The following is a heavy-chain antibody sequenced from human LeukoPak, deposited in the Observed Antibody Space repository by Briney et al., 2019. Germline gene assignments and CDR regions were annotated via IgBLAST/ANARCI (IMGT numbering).Heavy chain of an antibody. V-gene: IGHV1-24*01. CDR3: VTGFTTMAVDYFDY. D-gene: IGHD5-18*01. J-gene: IGHJ4*02. Sequence: ASVKVSCKVSGQTLSDLSIHWLRQPPGKGLEWLGGSDPEDGERIYAQMFQGRVTMTEDTSIDTAYMELSSLRSEDTAVYYCVTGFTTMAVDYFDYWGQGTLVTVSP. CDR1: GQTLSDLS. CDR2: SDPEDGER.